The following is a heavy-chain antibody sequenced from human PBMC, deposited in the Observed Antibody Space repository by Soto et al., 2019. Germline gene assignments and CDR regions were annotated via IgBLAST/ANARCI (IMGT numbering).Heavy chain of an antibody. J-gene: IGHJ4*02. CDR3: ATDPKLDPPRSLDH. CDR2: ISGSGGST. V-gene: IGHV3-23*01. CDR1: GFTFSSSA. Sequence: EVQLLESGGGLVQPGESLRLSCAASGFTFSSSAMTWVRQAPGKELEWVSSISGSGGSTFYADSVKGRFTISRDNSKNTLYLQMSSLRAEDTAVYHCATDPKLDPPRSLDHWGQGTLGPLAS. D-gene: IGHD3-3*01.